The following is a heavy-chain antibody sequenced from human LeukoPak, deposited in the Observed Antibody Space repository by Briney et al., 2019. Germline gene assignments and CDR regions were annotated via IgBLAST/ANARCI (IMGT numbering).Heavy chain of an antibody. D-gene: IGHD3-22*01. CDR2: IIPILGIA. J-gene: IGHJ4*02. CDR3: ARAGSGDSVDY. Sequence: ASVKVSCKASGGTFSSYAISWVRQAPGQGLEWMGRIIPILGIANYAQKFQGRVTITADKSTSTAYMELSSLRSEDTAVYYCARAGSGDSVDYWDQGTLVTVSS. V-gene: IGHV1-69*04. CDR1: GGTFSSYA.